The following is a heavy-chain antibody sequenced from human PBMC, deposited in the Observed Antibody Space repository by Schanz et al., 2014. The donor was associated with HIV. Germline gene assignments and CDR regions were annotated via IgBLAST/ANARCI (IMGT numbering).Heavy chain of an antibody. CDR1: GFTFSSYG. CDR3: TRDIGWLAQDS. V-gene: IGHV3-33*01. D-gene: IGHD6-19*01. J-gene: IGHJ4*02. Sequence: QVQLVESGGGVVQPGRSLRLSCAASGFTFSSYGMHWVRQAPGKGLEGVAVIWFDGRNKYYGDSVKGRFMISRDNSNNTLYLQMNSLRVEDTATYYCTRDIGWLAQDSWGQGTLVTVS. CDR2: IWFDGRNK.